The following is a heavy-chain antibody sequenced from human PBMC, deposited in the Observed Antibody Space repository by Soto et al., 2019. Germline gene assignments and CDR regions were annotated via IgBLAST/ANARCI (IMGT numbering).Heavy chain of an antibody. D-gene: IGHD3-10*01. V-gene: IGHV4-34*01. J-gene: IGHJ5*02. CDR1: CGSFSGYY. CDR3: ARGGKHNNYYGSGTPGGDWFDP. CDR2: INHSGST. Sequence: PSETLSLTCAVYCGSFSGYYWSWIRQPPGKGLEWIGEINHSGSTNYNPSPKSRVTISVDTSKNQFSLKLSSVTAADTAVYYCARGGKHNNYYGSGTPGGDWFDPWGQGTLVTVSS.